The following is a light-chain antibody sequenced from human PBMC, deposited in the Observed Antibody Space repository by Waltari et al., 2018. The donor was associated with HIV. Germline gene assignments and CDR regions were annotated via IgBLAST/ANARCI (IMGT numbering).Light chain of an antibody. V-gene: IGKV1-39*01. CDR1: QTINRY. CDR3: QQSYGTPRT. Sequence: DIQMTQYPSSLSACVGDRVTITCRASQTINRYLNWYQQKPGRAPQVLIHGASTLHSGAPSRFSGSGSETDFTLTITSLKVEDSATYVCQQSYGTPRTFGPGTHLEI. CDR2: GAS. J-gene: IGKJ2*01.